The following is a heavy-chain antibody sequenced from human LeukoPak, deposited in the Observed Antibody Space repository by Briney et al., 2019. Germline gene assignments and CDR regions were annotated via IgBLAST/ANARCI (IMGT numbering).Heavy chain of an antibody. D-gene: IGHD4-11*01. J-gene: IGHJ6*02. V-gene: IGHV3-30*18. CDR1: GFTFSSYG. CDR3: AKGPLVTEEYYYCYGMDV. CDR2: ISYDGSNK. Sequence: GGSLRLSCAASGFTFSSYGMHWVRQAPGKGLEWVAVISYDGSNKYYADSVKGRFTISRDNSKNTLYLQMNSLRAEDTAVYYCAKGPLVTEEYYYCYGMDVWGQGTTVTVSS.